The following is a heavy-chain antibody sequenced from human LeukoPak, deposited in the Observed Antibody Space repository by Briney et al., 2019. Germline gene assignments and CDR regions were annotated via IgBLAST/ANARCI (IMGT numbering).Heavy chain of an antibody. CDR3: ARVRRITMVRGVREDV. J-gene: IGHJ6*04. CDR2: IKQDGSEK. CDR1: GFTFSSYW. Sequence: GGSLRLSCAASGFTFSSYWMSWVRQAPGKGLEWVANIKQDGSEKYYVDSVKGRFTISRDNAKNSLYLQMNSLRAEDTAVYYCARVRRITMVRGVREDVWSKGTTVTVSS. D-gene: IGHD3-10*01. V-gene: IGHV3-7*01.